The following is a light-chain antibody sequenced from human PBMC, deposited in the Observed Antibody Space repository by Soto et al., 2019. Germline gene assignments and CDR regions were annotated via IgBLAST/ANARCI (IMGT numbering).Light chain of an antibody. V-gene: IGKV3-20*01. Sequence: EIVLTQSPGTLSLSPGERATLSCRASQSVSSSYLAWYQQKPGQAPRLLIYGASSRATVIPDRFSGSGAGTDFTLTISRLEPEDFAVYYCQQYGSSPWTFGHGTKVEIK. CDR3: QQYGSSPWT. CDR1: QSVSSSY. J-gene: IGKJ1*01. CDR2: GAS.